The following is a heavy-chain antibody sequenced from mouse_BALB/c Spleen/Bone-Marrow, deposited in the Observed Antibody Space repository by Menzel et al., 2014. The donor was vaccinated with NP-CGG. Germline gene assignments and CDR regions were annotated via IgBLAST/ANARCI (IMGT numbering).Heavy chain of an antibody. V-gene: IGHV14-4*02. Sequence: VQLQQSGAELVRSGASVKLSCTASGFNIKDYYMHWVKQRPEQGLEWIGWIDPENGDTEYAPKFQGKATMTADTSSNTAYLQPSSLTSEDTAVYYCNRYDWYFDVWGAGTTVTVSS. J-gene: IGHJ1*01. CDR3: NRYDWYFDV. CDR2: IDPENGDT. CDR1: GFNIKDYY. D-gene: IGHD2-14*01.